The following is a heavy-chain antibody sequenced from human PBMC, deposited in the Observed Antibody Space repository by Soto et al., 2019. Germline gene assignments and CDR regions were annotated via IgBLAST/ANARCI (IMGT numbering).Heavy chain of an antibody. Sequence: GASVKVSCKASGYTFTSYDINWVRQATGQGLEWMGWMNPNSGNTGYAQKFQGRVTMTRNTSISTAYMELSSLRSEDTAVYYCARGHVRYTDYYDSSGYYNDAFGIWGQGTMVTVSS. D-gene: IGHD3-22*01. J-gene: IGHJ3*02. CDR1: GYTFTSYD. CDR2: MNPNSGNT. CDR3: ARGHVRYTDYYDSSGYYNDAFGI. V-gene: IGHV1-8*01.